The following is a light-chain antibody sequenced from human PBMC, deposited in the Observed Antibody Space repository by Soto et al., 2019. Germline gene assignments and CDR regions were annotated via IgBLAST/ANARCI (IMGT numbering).Light chain of an antibody. V-gene: IGLV2-14*02. CDR2: EGI. CDR3: SSYRSGGTFV. Sequence: QSVLTQPASVSGSPGQSITISCTGVSSDVGSYNLVSWYQHHPGKTPKLIIYEGIKRPSGVSIRFSASKSGNTASLTISGLQAEDEADYYCSSYRSGGTFVFGSGTKLTVL. J-gene: IGLJ1*01. CDR1: SSDVGSYNL.